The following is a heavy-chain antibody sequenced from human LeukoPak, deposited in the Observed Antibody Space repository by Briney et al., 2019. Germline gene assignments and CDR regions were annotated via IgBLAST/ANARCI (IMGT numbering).Heavy chain of an antibody. J-gene: IGHJ4*02. V-gene: IGHV3-30-3*01. CDR3: ARDPESTYDFWSGHIDY. Sequence: VXSYDGSNKYYADSVKVRFTISRYNSKNTLYLQMNSLRAEDTAVYYCARDPESTYDFWSGHIDYWGQGTLVTVSS. CDR2: XSYDGSNK. D-gene: IGHD3-3*01.